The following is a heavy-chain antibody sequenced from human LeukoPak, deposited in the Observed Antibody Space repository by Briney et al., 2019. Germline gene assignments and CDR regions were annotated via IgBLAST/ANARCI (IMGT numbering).Heavy chain of an antibody. V-gene: IGHV4-59*01. CDR1: GGSMSGYF. J-gene: IGHJ1*01. D-gene: IGHD6-13*01. CDR2: IYYGGST. CDR3: ARSITSSWYGDFQH. Sequence: SETLSLTCTVSGGSMSGYFWSWIRQPPGKGLEWIGYIYYGGSTNYNPSLKSRVTISVDTSKNQFSLKLGSVTAADTAVYYCARSITSSWYGDFQHWGQGTLVTVSS.